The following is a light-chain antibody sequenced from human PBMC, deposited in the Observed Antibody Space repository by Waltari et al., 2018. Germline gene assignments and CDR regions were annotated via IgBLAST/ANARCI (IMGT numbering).Light chain of an antibody. Sequence: QSVLTLPPSASGTPGQRVTISCTGSTSYIYWYQQLPGTAPKLLIYRNSQRPSGVPDGFSGSKSGTSASLTISGLRSEDEADYYCAAWDVSLSARVFGGGTKLTVL. V-gene: IGLV1-47*01. CDR3: AAWDVSLSARV. J-gene: IGLJ3*02. CDR1: TSY. CDR2: RNS.